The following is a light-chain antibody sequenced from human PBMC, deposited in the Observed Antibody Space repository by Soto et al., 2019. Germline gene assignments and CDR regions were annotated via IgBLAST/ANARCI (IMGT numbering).Light chain of an antibody. CDR1: SSNIGAGYN. CDR2: GNS. CDR3: QSSDSSLSGWV. V-gene: IGLV1-40*01. J-gene: IGLJ3*02. Sequence: QSVLTQPPSVSGAPGQRVTISCTGSSSNIGAGYNVHWYQQLPGTAPKLLIYGNSNRPSGVPDRFSGSKSGTSAVLAITGLQTEDEADYYCQSSDSSLSGWVFGGGTKLTVL.